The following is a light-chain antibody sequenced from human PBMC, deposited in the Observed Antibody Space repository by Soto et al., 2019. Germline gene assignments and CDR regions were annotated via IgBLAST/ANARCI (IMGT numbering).Light chain of an antibody. J-gene: IGLJ2*01. Sequence: QSALTQPASVSGSPGQSITISCTGTSSDVGGYNYVSWYQQHPGKAPKLMIYEVANRPSGVSNRFSGSKSGNTASLTISGLQAEDEADYYCSSCTSGNTVVFGGGTKVTVL. V-gene: IGLV2-14*01. CDR3: SSCTSGNTVV. CDR1: SSDVGGYNY. CDR2: EVA.